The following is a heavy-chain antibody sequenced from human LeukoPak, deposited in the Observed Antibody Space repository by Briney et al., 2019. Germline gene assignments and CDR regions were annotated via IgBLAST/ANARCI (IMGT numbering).Heavy chain of an antibody. CDR2: IYYSGNT. Sequence: SETLSLTCSVSGGSISTYYWTWIRQPPGQGLEWIGYIYYSGNTNYNPSLNSRATISVDTSKNQFSLKLNSVTAADTAVYYCARQGIQLWLPFDYWGQGTLVTVSS. V-gene: IGHV4-59*13. D-gene: IGHD5-18*01. CDR3: ARQGIQLWLPFDY. CDR1: GGSISTYY. J-gene: IGHJ4*02.